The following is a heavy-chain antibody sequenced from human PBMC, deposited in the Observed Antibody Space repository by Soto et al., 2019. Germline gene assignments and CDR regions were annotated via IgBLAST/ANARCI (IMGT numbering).Heavy chain of an antibody. D-gene: IGHD2-15*01. V-gene: IGHV4-34*01. J-gene: IGHJ3*02. Sequence: SETLSLTCAVYGGSFSGYYWSWIRQPPGKGLEWIGEINHSGSTNYNPSLKSRVTISVDTSKNQFSLKLSSVTAADTAVYYCARVADIVVVVAATRDAFDIWGQGTMVTVSS. CDR1: GGSFSGYY. CDR2: INHSGST. CDR3: ARVADIVVVVAATRDAFDI.